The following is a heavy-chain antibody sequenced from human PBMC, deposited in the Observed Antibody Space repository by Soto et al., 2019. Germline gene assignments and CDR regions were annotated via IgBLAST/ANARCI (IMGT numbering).Heavy chain of an antibody. Sequence: QVQLVESGGGVVQPGRSLRLSCAASGFTFSSYAVHWVRQAPGKGLEWVAVISYDGSNKYYADSVKGRFTISRDNSKNTLYLQMNSLRAEDTAVYYCAREHLYCTNGVCLDYWGQGTLVTVSS. CDR2: ISYDGSNK. D-gene: IGHD2-8*01. J-gene: IGHJ4*02. CDR3: AREHLYCTNGVCLDY. V-gene: IGHV3-30-3*01. CDR1: GFTFSSYA.